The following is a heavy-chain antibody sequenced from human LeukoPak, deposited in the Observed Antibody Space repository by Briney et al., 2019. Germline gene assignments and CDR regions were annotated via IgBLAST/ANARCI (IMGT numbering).Heavy chain of an antibody. J-gene: IGHJ6*03. Sequence: PGGSLRLSCAASGFTFSSYWMSWVRQAPGKGLEWVANIKQDGSEKYYVDSVKGRFTISRDNAKNSLYLQMNSLSAEDTAVYFCARLMQFRVLNYNYYYYMDVWGKGTSVTVSS. V-gene: IGHV3-7*01. CDR1: GFTFSSYW. D-gene: IGHD4/OR15-4a*01. CDR3: ARLMQFRVLNYNYYYYMDV. CDR2: IKQDGSEK.